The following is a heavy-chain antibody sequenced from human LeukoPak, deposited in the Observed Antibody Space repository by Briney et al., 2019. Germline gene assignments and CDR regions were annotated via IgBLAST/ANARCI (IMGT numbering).Heavy chain of an antibody. V-gene: IGHV4-34*01. J-gene: IGHJ6*03. CDR2: INHSGST. CDR3: ARGSYPILYYMDV. Sequence: SETLSLTCAVYGGSFSGYYWSWIRQPPGKGLEWIGEINHSGSTNYNPSLKSRVTISVDTSKNQFSLKLSSVTAADTAVYHCARGSYPILYYMDVWGKGTTVTVSS. CDR1: GGSFSGYY.